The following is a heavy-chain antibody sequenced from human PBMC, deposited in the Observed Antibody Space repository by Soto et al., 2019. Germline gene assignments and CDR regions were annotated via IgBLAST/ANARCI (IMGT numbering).Heavy chain of an antibody. CDR3: ARHASITMIVVVPDAYYYYGMDV. V-gene: IGHV5-10-1*01. J-gene: IGHJ6*02. Sequence: GESLKISCKGSGYSFTSYWISWVRQMPGKGLEWMGRIDPSDSYTNYSPSFQGHVTISADKSISTAYLQWSSLKASDTAMYYCARHASITMIVVVPDAYYYYGMDVWGQGTTVTDS. CDR1: GYSFTSYW. D-gene: IGHD3-22*01. CDR2: IDPSDSYT.